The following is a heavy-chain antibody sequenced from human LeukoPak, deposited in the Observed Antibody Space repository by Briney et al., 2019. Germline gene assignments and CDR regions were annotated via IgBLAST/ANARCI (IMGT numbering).Heavy chain of an antibody. CDR1: GGSIISGTHY. CDR2: IYHSGST. J-gene: IGHJ6*02. Sequence: SQTLSLTCTVSGGSIISGTHYWSWIRQHPGKGLKWIGYIYHSGSTYYNPSLKSRVTISVDTSKNQFSLKLISVTAADTAVYYCARDHIHADYYGMDVWGQGTTVTVSS. CDR3: ARDHIHADYYGMDV. V-gene: IGHV4-31*03.